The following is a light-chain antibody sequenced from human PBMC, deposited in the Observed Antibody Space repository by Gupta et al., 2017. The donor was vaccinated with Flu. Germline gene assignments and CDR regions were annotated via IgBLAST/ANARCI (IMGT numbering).Light chain of an antibody. Sequence: QSALSQPRSVSGPPGQSVTISCTGSSSDLATYNHVSWYQQHPGKAPTLIFYRFHMRPSGVPDRFSGSKSGNTASLTISGVQADDEADYYCCSFAATHTWVFGGGTKLTVL. CDR2: RFH. CDR1: SSDLATYNH. J-gene: IGLJ3*02. V-gene: IGLV2-11*01. CDR3: CSFAATHTWV.